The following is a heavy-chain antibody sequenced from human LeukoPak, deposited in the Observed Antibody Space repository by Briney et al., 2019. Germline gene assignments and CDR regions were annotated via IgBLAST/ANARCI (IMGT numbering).Heavy chain of an antibody. D-gene: IGHD6-13*01. CDR2: TNHSGST. CDR1: GGSFSGYY. Sequence: MPSETLSLTCAVYGGSFSGYYWSWIRQPPGKGLEWIGETNHSGSTNYNPSLKSRVTISVDTSKNQFSLKLSSVTAADTAVYYCARARRPTTRGKQQLVRLPWFDPWGQGTLVTVSS. CDR3: ARARRPTTRGKQQLVRLPWFDP. V-gene: IGHV4-34*01. J-gene: IGHJ5*02.